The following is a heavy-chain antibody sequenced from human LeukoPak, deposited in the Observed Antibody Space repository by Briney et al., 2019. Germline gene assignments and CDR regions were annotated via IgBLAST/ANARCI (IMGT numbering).Heavy chain of an antibody. CDR2: MNPNSGNT. CDR1: GYTFTSYD. Sequence: ASVTVSCKASGYTFTSYDINWVRQATGQGLEWMGWMNPNSGNTGYAQKFQGRVTMTRNTSISTAYMELSSLRSEDTAVYYCARDYDSSGYLDYWGQGTLVTVSS. D-gene: IGHD3-22*01. V-gene: IGHV1-8*01. CDR3: ARDYDSSGYLDY. J-gene: IGHJ4*02.